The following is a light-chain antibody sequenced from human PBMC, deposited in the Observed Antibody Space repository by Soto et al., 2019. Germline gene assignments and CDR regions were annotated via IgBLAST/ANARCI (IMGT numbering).Light chain of an antibody. J-gene: IGKJ1*01. Sequence: DIVMTQSPDSLAVSLGERATINCKSSQTVLHGSNYLAWYQQKPGQPPKLLIYWASTRESGVPDRFSGSGSGPDLALTISSLQAEDVAVYYCQQYYTTPVTFGQGTKVEIK. CDR2: WAS. CDR1: QTVLHGSNY. V-gene: IGKV4-1*01. CDR3: QQYYTTPVT.